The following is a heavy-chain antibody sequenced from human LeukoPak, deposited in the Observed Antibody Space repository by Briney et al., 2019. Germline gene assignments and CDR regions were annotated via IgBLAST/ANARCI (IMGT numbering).Heavy chain of an antibody. CDR3: ARQVSDYYYYYIDV. CDR2: IYYSETT. J-gene: IGHJ6*03. D-gene: IGHD5/OR15-5a*01. V-gene: IGHV4-39*01. Sequence: SETLSLTCTVSGGSISSTGYYWDWIRQPPGKGLEWIGNIYYSETTYYNSSLKSRVTISLDTSKNQFSLSLKSVTAADTAVYYCARQVSDYYYYYIDVWGKGATVTVSS. CDR1: GGSISSTGYY.